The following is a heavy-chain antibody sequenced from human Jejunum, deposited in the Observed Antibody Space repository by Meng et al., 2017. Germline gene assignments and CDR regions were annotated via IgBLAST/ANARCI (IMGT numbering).Heavy chain of an antibody. V-gene: IGHV4-4*02. CDR1: GGSISSSSW. D-gene: IGHD2-15*01. Sequence: QVQLPESGPGLVNPSGTLSLTCAVYGGSISSSSWWSWVRQPPGKGLEWIGEISLSGSPSYNPSLRTRVTISIDTSRNQFSLSLSSVTAADTAVYYCARHGAAPYLDDWGQGSLVTVSS. J-gene: IGHJ4*02. CDR3: ARHGAAPYLDD. CDR2: ISLSGSP.